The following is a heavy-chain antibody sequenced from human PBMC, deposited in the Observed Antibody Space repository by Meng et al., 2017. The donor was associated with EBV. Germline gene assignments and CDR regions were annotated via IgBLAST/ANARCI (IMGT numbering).Heavy chain of an antibody. Sequence: QIAFKDSGPTLVKPTQLLTLTCTFTGCSISTSVVGVGWIRQPPGKALEWLALIYWDDDKRYSPSLKSRLTITKDTSKNQVVLTMTNMDPVDTATYYCAHRRDEYSSSWYGWFDPWGQGTLVTVSS. CDR2: IYWDDDK. CDR1: GCSISTSVVG. J-gene: IGHJ5*02. V-gene: IGHV2-5*02. CDR3: AHRRDEYSSSWYGWFDP. D-gene: IGHD6-13*01.